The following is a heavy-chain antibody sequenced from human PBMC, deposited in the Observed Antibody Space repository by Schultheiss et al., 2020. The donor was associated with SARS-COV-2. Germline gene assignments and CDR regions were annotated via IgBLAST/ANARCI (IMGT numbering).Heavy chain of an antibody. V-gene: IGHV3-33*08. J-gene: IGHJ4*01. Sequence: GGSLRLSCAASGFTFSTYGMHWVRQAPGKGLEWVAVIWHDGSNKYYADSVKGRFAISRDNSKNSLYLQMNGLRDEDTAIYYCARDSSRGGVASLPNYWGQGTLVTVSS. CDR2: IWHDGSNK. D-gene: IGHD3-16*01. CDR1: GFTFSTYG. CDR3: ARDSSRGGVASLPNY.